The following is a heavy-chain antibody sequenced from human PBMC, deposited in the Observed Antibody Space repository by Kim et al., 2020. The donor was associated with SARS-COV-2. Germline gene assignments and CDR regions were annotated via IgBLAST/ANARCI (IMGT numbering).Heavy chain of an antibody. CDR3: ARGAIAAAGTHELKYYYYGMDV. D-gene: IGHD6-13*01. J-gene: IGHJ6*02. CDR1: GGSISSYY. V-gene: IGHV4-59*01. Sequence: SETLSLTCTVSGGSISSYYWSWIRQPPGKGLEWIGYIYYSGSTNYNPSLKSRVTISVDTSKNQFSLKLSSVTAADTAVYYCARGAIAAAGTHELKYYYYGMDVWGQGTTVTVSS. CDR2: IYYSGST.